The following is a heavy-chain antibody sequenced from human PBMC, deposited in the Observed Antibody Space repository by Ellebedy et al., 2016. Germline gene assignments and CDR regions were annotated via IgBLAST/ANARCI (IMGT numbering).Heavy chain of an antibody. V-gene: IGHV1-3*01. CDR3: ARDGIVGGPTEYYFDS. Sequence: ASVKVSCKASGYTFTSYAMHWVRQAPGQRLEWMGWINAGNGNTEYSQKFQGRVTITRDTSASTAYMELSSLRSEDTAVYYCARDGIVGGPTEYYFDSWGQGTLVTVSS. J-gene: IGHJ4*02. D-gene: IGHD1-26*01. CDR2: INAGNGNT. CDR1: GYTFTSYA.